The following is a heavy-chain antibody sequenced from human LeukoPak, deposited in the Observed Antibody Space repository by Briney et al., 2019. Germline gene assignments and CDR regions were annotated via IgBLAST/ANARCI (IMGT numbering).Heavy chain of an antibody. D-gene: IGHD3-10*01. Sequence: PGGSLRLSCTASGFTFSSYWMHWVRQAPGKGLVWVSRINSDGSSTTYADSVKGRFTISRDNAKDTLYLQMNSLRAEDTAVYYCARSNVGAWFDPWGQGTLVTVSS. V-gene: IGHV3-74*01. CDR2: INSDGSST. CDR3: ARSNVGAWFDP. J-gene: IGHJ5*02. CDR1: GFTFSSYW.